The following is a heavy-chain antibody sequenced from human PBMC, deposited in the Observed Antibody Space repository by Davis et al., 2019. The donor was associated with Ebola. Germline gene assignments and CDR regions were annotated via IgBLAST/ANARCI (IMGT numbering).Heavy chain of an antibody. J-gene: IGHJ6*02. Sequence: GESLKISCAASGFTFSDHYMDWVRQAPGKGLEWVGRTRSRAHSYTTEYAASVKGRFTISRDVSKTSLYLQMNSLKIEDTAVYFCARGCMALVKTACPYPMDVWGQGITVTVSS. V-gene: IGHV3-72*01. CDR1: GFTFSDHY. CDR3: ARGCMALVKTACPYPMDV. D-gene: IGHD2-8*02. CDR2: TRSRAHSYTT.